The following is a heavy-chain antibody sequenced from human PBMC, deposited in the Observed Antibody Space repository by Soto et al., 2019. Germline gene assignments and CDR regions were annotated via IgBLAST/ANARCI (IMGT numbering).Heavy chain of an antibody. D-gene: IGHD2-21*02. CDR2: IYWDDDK. CDR3: AHSRCGGDCLQSYSSHYYYGMDV. Sequence: QITLKESGPPLVRPTQTLTLTCTFSGFSLSTSGVGVGWIRQPPGKALEWLALIYWDDDKRYSPSLKSRLTITTDTSKNQVVLTMTNMDPVDTATYYCAHSRCGGDCLQSYSSHYYYGMDVWGQGTTVTVSS. V-gene: IGHV2-5*02. J-gene: IGHJ6*02. CDR1: GFSLSTSGVG.